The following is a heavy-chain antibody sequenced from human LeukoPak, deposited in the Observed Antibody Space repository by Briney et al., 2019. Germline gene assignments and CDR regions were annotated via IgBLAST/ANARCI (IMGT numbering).Heavy chain of an antibody. Sequence: GRSLRLSCAASGFTFDDYAMHWVRQAPGKGLEWVSGISWNSGSIGYADSVKGRFTISRDNPKNSLYLQMNSLRAEDTAVYYCAKDLSSSWYVYFDYWGQGTLVTVSS. D-gene: IGHD6-13*01. V-gene: IGHV3-9*01. CDR3: AKDLSSSWYVYFDY. CDR2: ISWNSGSI. CDR1: GFTFDDYA. J-gene: IGHJ4*02.